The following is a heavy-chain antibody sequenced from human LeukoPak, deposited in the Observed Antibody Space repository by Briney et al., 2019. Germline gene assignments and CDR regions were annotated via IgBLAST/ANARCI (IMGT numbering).Heavy chain of an antibody. D-gene: IGHD2-2*01. CDR2: IYTSGST. CDR3: ARDLVVPASGDY. J-gene: IGHJ4*02. CDR1: GGSTSSYY. Sequence: SETLSLTCTVSGGSTSSYYWSWIRQPAGKGREWIGRIYTSGSTNYNPSLKSRVTMSVDTSKNQFSLKLSSVTAADTAVYYCARDLVVPASGDYWGQGTLVTVSS. V-gene: IGHV4-4*07.